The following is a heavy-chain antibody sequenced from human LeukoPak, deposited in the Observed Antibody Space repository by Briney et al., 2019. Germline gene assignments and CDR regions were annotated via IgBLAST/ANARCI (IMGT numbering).Heavy chain of an antibody. Sequence: KPSETLSLTRTVSGGSIIGSTSYSGWIRQPPGKGLDWIGIINYSGTTSYDPSLRSRVTISVDTSKNQSSLKLNSVTASDTAVYYCARGYDYWGQGTLVTVSS. V-gene: IGHV4-39*01. CDR1: GGSIIGSTSY. D-gene: IGHD3-22*01. CDR2: INYSGTT. CDR3: ARGYDY. J-gene: IGHJ4*02.